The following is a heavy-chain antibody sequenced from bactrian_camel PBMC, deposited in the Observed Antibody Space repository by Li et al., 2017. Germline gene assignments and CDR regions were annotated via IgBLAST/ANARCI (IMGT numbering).Heavy chain of an antibody. Sequence: VQLVESGGGSVQAGRSLRLSCAASGFTSSTYDMSWLRQAPGKGLEWVSTIGGGATFYVDSVKGRFTISSDNAKNTVYLQMKSLKPEDTAVYYCVADNFFCPLAIQSRGVITFWGQWTQVTVS. J-gene: IGHJ4*01. V-gene: IGHV3S40*01. D-gene: IGHD3*01. CDR2: IGGGAT. CDR1: GFTSSTYD. CDR3: VADNFFCPLAIQSRGVITF.